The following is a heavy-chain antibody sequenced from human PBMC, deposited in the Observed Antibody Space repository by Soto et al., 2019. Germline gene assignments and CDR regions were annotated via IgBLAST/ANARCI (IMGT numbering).Heavy chain of an antibody. D-gene: IGHD1-26*01. J-gene: IGHJ4*02. Sequence: NPSETLSLTCSVSGGSISSGDYYWNWIRQSPGKGLEWIGSIFYTGKTHYNPSLKSRVTISVDTSKDQFSLKLTSVTAADTAVYYCARVRGGGPFDDWGQGTLVTVSS. CDR3: ARVRGGGPFDD. CDR2: IFYTGKT. CDR1: GGSISSGDYY. V-gene: IGHV4-30-4*01.